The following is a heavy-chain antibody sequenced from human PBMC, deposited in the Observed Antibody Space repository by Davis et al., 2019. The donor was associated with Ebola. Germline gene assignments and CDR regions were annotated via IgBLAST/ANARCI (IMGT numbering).Heavy chain of an antibody. CDR1: AGTFSSYA. CDR3: AREPRYGDYTHHDYYGMDV. D-gene: IGHD4-17*01. CDR2: IIPILGIA. J-gene: IGHJ6*02. V-gene: IGHV1-69*04. Sequence: AASVKVSCKASAGTFSSYAISWVRQAPGQGLEWMGRIIPILGIANYAQKFQGRVTITADKSTSTAYMELSSLRSEDTAVYYCAREPRYGDYTHHDYYGMDVWGQGTTVTVSS.